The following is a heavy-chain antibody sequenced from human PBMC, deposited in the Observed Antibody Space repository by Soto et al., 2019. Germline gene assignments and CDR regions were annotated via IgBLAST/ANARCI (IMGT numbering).Heavy chain of an antibody. Sequence: SETLSLTCTVSGGSISSGDYYWSWIRQPPGKGLEWIGEINHSGSTNYNPSLKSRVTISVDTSKNQFSLKLSSVTAADTAVYYGARAGGDILTGYNNWGQGTLVTVSS. CDR2: INHSGST. J-gene: IGHJ4*02. V-gene: IGHV4-39*07. CDR1: GGSISSGDYY. CDR3: ARAGGDILTGYNN. D-gene: IGHD3-9*01.